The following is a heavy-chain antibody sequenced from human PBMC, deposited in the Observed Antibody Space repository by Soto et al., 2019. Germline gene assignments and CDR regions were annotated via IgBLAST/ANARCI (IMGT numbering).Heavy chain of an antibody. CDR1: GGTFIRHA. J-gene: IGHJ4*02. Sequence: QVQLVQSGAEVRKPGSSVKVSCQASGGTFIRHAISWVRPAPGQGLEWMGGIIPICGTATHDQKFQVRVTINPDESTSTVYMELRSLRSEDTAMYYCAIWWGYDSNYYYYSYWGQGNLVIVSS. CDR2: IIPICGTA. V-gene: IGHV1-69*01. CDR3: AIWWGYDSNYYYYSY. D-gene: IGHD3-22*01.